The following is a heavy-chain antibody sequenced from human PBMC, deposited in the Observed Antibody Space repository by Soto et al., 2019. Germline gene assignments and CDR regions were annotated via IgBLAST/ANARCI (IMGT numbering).Heavy chain of an antibody. Sequence: GGSLRLSCAASGFTFSSYSMNWVRQAPGKGLEWVSSISSSSSYIYYADSVKGRFTISRDNAKNSLYLQMNSLRAEDTAVYYCARDQGYDTYYYDSSGYFYYGMDVWGQGTTVTVSS. V-gene: IGHV3-21*01. D-gene: IGHD3-22*01. CDR2: ISSSSSYI. CDR1: GFTFSSYS. CDR3: ARDQGYDTYYYDSSGYFYYGMDV. J-gene: IGHJ6*02.